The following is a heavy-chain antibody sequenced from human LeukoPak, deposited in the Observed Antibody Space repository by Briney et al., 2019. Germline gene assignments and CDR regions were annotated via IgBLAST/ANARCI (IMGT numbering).Heavy chain of an antibody. J-gene: IGHJ4*02. V-gene: IGHV3-33*01. CDR3: AGGGLTIAEATTSWYLDY. D-gene: IGHD1-26*01. Sequence: QAGGSLRLSWATSGXSFSIYGVHWVRQAQGKGLEWVALTWYDGSNKNYADSVKGRFTISRDNSKNTLYLQMNSLRGEDTAVYYCAGGGLTIAEATTSWYLDYWGQGTLVTVSS. CDR2: TWYDGSNK. CDR1: GXSFSIYG.